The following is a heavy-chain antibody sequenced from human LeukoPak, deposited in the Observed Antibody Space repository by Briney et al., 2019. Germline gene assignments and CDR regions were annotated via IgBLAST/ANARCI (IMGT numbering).Heavy chain of an antibody. CDR2: IKQDGSEK. CDR3: AREGYAGDFDY. J-gene: IGHJ4*02. D-gene: IGHD1-1*01. CDR1: GFTFSSYW. V-gene: IGHV3-7*01. Sequence: GSLRLSCATSGFTFSSYWMSWVRQAPGKGLEWVANIKQDGSEKYYVDSVKGRFTISRDSAQKSLYLQMNSLRAEDTAVYYCAREGYAGDFDYWGQGTLVTVSS.